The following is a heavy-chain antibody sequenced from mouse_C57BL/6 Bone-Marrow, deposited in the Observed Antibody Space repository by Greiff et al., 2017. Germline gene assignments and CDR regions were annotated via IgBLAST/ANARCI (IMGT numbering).Heavy chain of an antibody. D-gene: IGHD2-2*01. CDR1: GFSLTSYG. Sequence: VKLMESGPGLVQPSQSLSITCTVSGFSLTSYGVHWVRQSPGKGLEWLGVIWRGGSTDYNAAFMSGLSITKDNSKSQVFFKMNSLQADDTAIYYCAKYGYDVPYAMDYWGQGTSVTVSS. CDR2: IWRGGST. V-gene: IGHV2-5*01. J-gene: IGHJ4*01. CDR3: AKYGYDVPYAMDY.